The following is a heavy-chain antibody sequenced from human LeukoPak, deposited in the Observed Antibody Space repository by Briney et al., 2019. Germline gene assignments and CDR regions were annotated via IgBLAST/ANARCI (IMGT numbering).Heavy chain of an antibody. V-gene: IGHV3-23*01. CDR1: GFTFSSYA. CDR3: ARGQRGAFDI. J-gene: IGHJ3*02. Sequence: GGSLRLSCAASGFTFSSYAMSWVRQPPGKGLEWVSGISGSAGSTHYADSVKGRFTISRDNAKNSLYLQMNSLRAEDTAVYYCARGQRGAFDIWGQGTMVTVSS. D-gene: IGHD5-24*01. CDR2: ISGSAGST.